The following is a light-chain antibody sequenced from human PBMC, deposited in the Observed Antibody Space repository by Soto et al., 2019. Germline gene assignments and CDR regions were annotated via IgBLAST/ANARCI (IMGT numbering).Light chain of an antibody. CDR2: DAS. J-gene: IGKJ1*01. V-gene: IGKV3-11*01. Sequence: EIVLTQSPGTLSLSPGERATLSCRASQSVSSYLAWYQQKPGQAPRLLIYDASTRATGISARFSGSGSGTDFTLTISSLEPEDFAMYYCQQRSKWPVTFGQGTKVEVK. CDR3: QQRSKWPVT. CDR1: QSVSSY.